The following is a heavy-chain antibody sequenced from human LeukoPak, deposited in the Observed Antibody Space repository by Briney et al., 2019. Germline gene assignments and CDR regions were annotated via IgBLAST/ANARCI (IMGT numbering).Heavy chain of an antibody. CDR1: GGSFSGYY. CDR3: ARESSGWYFN. J-gene: IGHJ4*02. D-gene: IGHD6-19*01. Sequence: KPSETLSLTCAVYGGSFSGYYWSWIRQPPGKGLEWIGEINHSGSTNYNPSLKRRVTISVDTSKNQFSLKLSSVTAADTAVYYCARESSGWYFNWGQGTLVTVSS. CDR2: INHSGST. V-gene: IGHV4-34*01.